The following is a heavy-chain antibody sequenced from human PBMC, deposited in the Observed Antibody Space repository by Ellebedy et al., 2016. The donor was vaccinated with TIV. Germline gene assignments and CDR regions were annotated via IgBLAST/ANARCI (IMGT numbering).Heavy chain of an antibody. CDR1: GFSLSNSF. CDR2: LTADGRST. J-gene: IGHJ4*02. Sequence: GGSLRLXXAASGFSLSNSFMSWIRQAPGKGLERASTLTADGRSTYFADSVKGRFTISRDNSKNTVYLQMNSLRSEDTAVYYCRPGHYSDAWGQGTLVTVSS. CDR3: RPGHYSDA. V-gene: IGHV3-23*01.